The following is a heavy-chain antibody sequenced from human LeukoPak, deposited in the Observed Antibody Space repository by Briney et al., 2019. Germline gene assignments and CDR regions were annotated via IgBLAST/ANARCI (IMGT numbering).Heavy chain of an antibody. CDR3: ARDNSLLYCSGGSCFYGDYAYFDY. Sequence: GGSLRLSCAASGFTFSSYWMSWVRQAPGKGLEWVANIKQDGSEKYYVDSVKGRFTISRDKAKNSLYLQMNSLRAEDTAVYYCARDNSLLYCSGGSCFYGDYAYFDYWGQGTLVTVSS. V-gene: IGHV3-7*05. D-gene: IGHD2-15*01. CDR2: IKQDGSEK. J-gene: IGHJ4*02. CDR1: GFTFSSYW.